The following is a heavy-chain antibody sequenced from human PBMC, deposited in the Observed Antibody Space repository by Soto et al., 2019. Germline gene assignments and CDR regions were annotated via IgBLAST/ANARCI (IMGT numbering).Heavy chain of an antibody. Sequence: GALRLSCAASGFTFSNFYVHWVRQAPGKGLEWVSRINSDGSTTNYADSVKGRFTISRDNAKNTLYLQMNSLRAEDTSVYYCAKDRRFTIFGVVTHDAFDIWGQGTMVTVSS. CDR2: INSDGSTT. CDR1: GFTFSNFY. CDR3: AKDRRFTIFGVVTHDAFDI. V-gene: IGHV3-74*01. D-gene: IGHD3-3*01. J-gene: IGHJ3*02.